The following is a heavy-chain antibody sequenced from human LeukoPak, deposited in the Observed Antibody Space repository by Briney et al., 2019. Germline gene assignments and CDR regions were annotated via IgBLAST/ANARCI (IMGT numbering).Heavy chain of an antibody. D-gene: IGHD3-22*01. CDR1: GYTFTSYD. J-gene: IGHJ3*02. V-gene: IGHV1-8*01. CDR2: MNPNSGNT. CDR3: ARSSIPHYYDSSGYYALNAFDI. Sequence: GASVKVSCEASGYTFTSYDINWVRQATGQGLEWMGWMNPNSGNTGYAQKFQGRVTMTRNTSISTAYMELSSLRSEDTAVYYCARSSIPHYYDSSGYYALNAFDIWGQGTMVTVSS.